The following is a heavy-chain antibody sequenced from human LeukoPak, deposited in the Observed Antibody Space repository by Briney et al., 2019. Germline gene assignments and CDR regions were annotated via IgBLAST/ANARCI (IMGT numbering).Heavy chain of an antibody. D-gene: IGHD2-2*01. Sequence: ASVKVSCKASGCTFTGYYMHWVRQAPGQGLEWMGWINPNSGGTNYAQKFQGRVTMTRDTSISTAYMELSRLRSDDTAVYYCARVVQPKDAFDIWGQGTMVTVSS. CDR3: ARVVQPKDAFDI. CDR2: INPNSGGT. J-gene: IGHJ3*02. CDR1: GCTFTGYY. V-gene: IGHV1-2*02.